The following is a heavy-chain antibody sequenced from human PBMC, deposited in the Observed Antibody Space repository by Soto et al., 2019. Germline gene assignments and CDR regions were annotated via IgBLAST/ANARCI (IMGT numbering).Heavy chain of an antibody. J-gene: IGHJ6*03. CDR3: ARRARPDFYYMDV. V-gene: IGHV3-64*01. CDR1: GLTLSGYA. D-gene: IGHD6-6*01. Sequence: PGGSLRLSCAASGLTLSGYAMYWVRQAPGKGLEYVSGISSNGVGTYYANSVQGRFTISRDNSTNTVYLQMGSLRPEDMAVYYCARRARPDFYYMDVWGKATPVTVS. CDR2: ISSNGVGT.